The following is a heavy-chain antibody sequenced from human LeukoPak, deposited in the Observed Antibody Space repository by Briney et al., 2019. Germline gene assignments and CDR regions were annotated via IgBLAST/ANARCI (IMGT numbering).Heavy chain of an antibody. D-gene: IGHD1-26*01. CDR3: ARRLIVGATDHFDN. Sequence: GGSLRLSCAASGFTVSSSYMSWVRQAPGKGLEWVSVIYSGGSTYYADSVKGRFTISRDNSKNTLYLQMHSLRAEDTAVYYCARRLIVGATDHFDNWGQGTLVTVSS. CDR2: IYSGGST. V-gene: IGHV3-66*04. CDR1: GFTVSSSY. J-gene: IGHJ4*02.